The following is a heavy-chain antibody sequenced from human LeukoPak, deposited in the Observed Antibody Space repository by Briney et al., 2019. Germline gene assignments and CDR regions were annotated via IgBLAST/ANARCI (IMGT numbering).Heavy chain of an antibody. CDR1: GGSISSGGYS. V-gene: IGHV4-30-2*01. J-gene: IGHJ4*02. CDR3: AGSNTVVKGGFDY. CDR2: IYHSGST. Sequence: PSETLSLTCAVSGGSISSGGYSWSWIRQPPGKGLEWIGYIYHSGSTYYNPSLKSRVTISVDRSKNQFSLKLSSVTAADTAVYYCAGSNTVVKGGFDYWGQGTLVTVSS. D-gene: IGHD4-23*01.